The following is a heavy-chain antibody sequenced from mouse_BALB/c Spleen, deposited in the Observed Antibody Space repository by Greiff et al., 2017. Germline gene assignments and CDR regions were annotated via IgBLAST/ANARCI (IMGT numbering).Heavy chain of an antibody. CDR2: IRSKSNNYAT. D-gene: IGHD1-1*01. Sequence: DVHLVESGGGLVQPKGSLKLSCAASGFTFNTYAMNWVRQAPGKGLEWVARIRSKSNNYATYYADSVKDRFTISRDDSQSMLYLQMNNLKTEDTAMYYCVRQGDGSFAYWGQGTLVTVSA. CDR1: GFTFNTYA. J-gene: IGHJ3*01. CDR3: VRQGDGSFAY. V-gene: IGHV10-1*02.